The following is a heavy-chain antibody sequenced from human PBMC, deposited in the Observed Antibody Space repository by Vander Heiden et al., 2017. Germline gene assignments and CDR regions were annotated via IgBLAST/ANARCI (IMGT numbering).Heavy chain of an antibody. CDR1: GFPFTSTA. V-gene: IGHV3-23*01. CDR3: AKGLTYYYDSSGYRLDAFDI. Sequence: EVQLLESGGGLVQPGESLRLSCAASGFPFTSTAMNWVRQAPGKGLEWVSAISGSGGSIYYADSVKGRFTISRDNSKNTLFLQMNSLRAEDTAVYYCAKGLTYYYDSSGYRLDAFDIWGQGTMVTVSS. D-gene: IGHD3-22*01. CDR2: ISGSGGSI. J-gene: IGHJ3*02.